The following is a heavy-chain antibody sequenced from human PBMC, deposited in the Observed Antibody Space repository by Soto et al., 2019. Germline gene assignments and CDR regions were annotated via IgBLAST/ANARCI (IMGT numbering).Heavy chain of an antibody. D-gene: IGHD4-17*01. Sequence: PGESLKISCKGSGYSFTTYWIGWVRQMPGKGLEWMGITNPSDSDTRYSPSFQGQVTISADKSISTAYLQWNSLRVSDTAMYYCARSSGDYFDYGGKGALVTVSS. CDR3: ARSSGDYFDY. J-gene: IGHJ4*02. CDR2: TNPSDSDT. V-gene: IGHV5-51*01. CDR1: GYSFTTYW.